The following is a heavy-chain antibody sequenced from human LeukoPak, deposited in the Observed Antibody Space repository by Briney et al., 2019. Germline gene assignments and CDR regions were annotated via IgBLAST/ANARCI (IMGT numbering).Heavy chain of an antibody. J-gene: IGHJ4*02. CDR2: IYTSGST. CDR3: ASSQKWLDLFDY. Sequence: PSETLSLTCTVSGGSISSGSYDWGWIRQPAGTGLEWIGRIYTSGSTNYNPSLKSRVTISVDTSKNQFSLKLSSVTAADTAVYYCASSQKWLDLFDYSGQGTPVTVSS. D-gene: IGHD6-19*01. V-gene: IGHV4-61*02. CDR1: GGSISSGSYD.